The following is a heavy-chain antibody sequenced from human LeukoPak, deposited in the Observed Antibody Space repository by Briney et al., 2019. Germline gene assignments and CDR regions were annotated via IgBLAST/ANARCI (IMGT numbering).Heavy chain of an antibody. V-gene: IGHV1-2*02. CDR3: ARGFRLSAIEDWFDP. CDR2: ITPNSGGT. D-gene: IGHD2-2*02. Sequence: ASVKVSCKASGYTFTAYYMHWVRQAPGQGLEWMGWITPNSGGTKYAQRFQGRVTMTRDTSISTAYMELSGLRSDDTAVYYCARGFRLSAIEDWFDPWGQGTLVTVSS. J-gene: IGHJ5*02. CDR1: GYTFTAYY.